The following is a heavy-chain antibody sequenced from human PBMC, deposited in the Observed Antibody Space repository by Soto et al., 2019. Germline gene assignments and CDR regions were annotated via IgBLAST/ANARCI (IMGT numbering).Heavy chain of an antibody. D-gene: IGHD4-17*01. CDR3: AKDPRRNGDVTPYYNGMAV. Sequence: QAQLVESGGGVVQPGRSLRLSCEVSGFRFSSYGVHWVRQAPGKGLEWVARISDDGRNRFYPDAVKGRFSISRDNSKNTEYLQMNSLRAEDTAVYYCAKDPRRNGDVTPYYNGMAVWGQGNRVTVSS. CDR1: GFRFSSYG. V-gene: IGHV3-30*18. CDR2: ISDDGRNR. J-gene: IGHJ6*02.